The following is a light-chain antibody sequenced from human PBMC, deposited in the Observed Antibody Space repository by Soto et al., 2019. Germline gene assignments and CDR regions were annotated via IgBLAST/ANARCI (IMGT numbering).Light chain of an antibody. J-gene: IGKJ5*01. V-gene: IGKV1-39*01. Sequence: IRMTQSPSSFSASTGDGVTITCRASQSISSYLNWYQQKPGKAPKLLIYAASSLQSGVPSRFSGSGSGTDFTLTISSLQPEDFATYYCQQSYSTLLITFGQGTRLEI. CDR1: QSISSY. CDR2: AAS. CDR3: QQSYSTLLIT.